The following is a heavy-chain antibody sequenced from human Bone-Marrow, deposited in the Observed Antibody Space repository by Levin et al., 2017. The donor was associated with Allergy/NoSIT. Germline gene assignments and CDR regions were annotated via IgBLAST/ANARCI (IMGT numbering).Heavy chain of an antibody. D-gene: IGHD1-14*01. J-gene: IGHJ4*02. Sequence: SETLSLTCTVSGGSISRSPYYWVWIRQPPGKGLEWIGSIYYIETTYYNPSLKTRVTISVDTSKNQFSLKLTSVTAADTAVYYCAREGTPQSWDYWGQGSLVRVSS. V-gene: IGHV4-39*07. CDR2: IYYIETT. CDR1: GGSISRSPYY. CDR3: AREGTPQSWDY.